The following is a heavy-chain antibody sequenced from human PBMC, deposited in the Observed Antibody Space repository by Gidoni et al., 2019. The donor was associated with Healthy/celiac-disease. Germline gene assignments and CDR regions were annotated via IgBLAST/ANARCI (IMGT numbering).Heavy chain of an antibody. Sequence: QVQLQQWGAGLLKPSETLSLTCAVYGGSFSGYYWSWIRQPPGKGLEWIGEINHSGSTNYNPSLKSRVTISVDTSKNQFSLKLSSVTAADTAVYYCARGPGLDIVVVPAAMGDFRQSLTLDYWGQGTLVTVSS. J-gene: IGHJ4*02. V-gene: IGHV4-34*01. D-gene: IGHD2-2*03. CDR2: INHSGST. CDR3: ARGPGLDIVVVPAAMGDFRQSLTLDY. CDR1: GGSFSGYY.